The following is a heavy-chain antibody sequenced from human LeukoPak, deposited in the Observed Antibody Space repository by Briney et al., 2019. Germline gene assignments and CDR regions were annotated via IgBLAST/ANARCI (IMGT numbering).Heavy chain of an antibody. D-gene: IGHD2-15*01. CDR2: ISGSGGST. CDR1: GFTFSSYA. V-gene: IGHV3-23*01. Sequence: GGSLRLSCAASGFTFSSYAMSWVRKAPGKGLEWVSAISGSGGSTYYADSVKGRFTISRDNSKNTLYLQMNSLRAEDTAVYYCAKGLYCSGGSCYNYFDYWGQGTLVTVSS. J-gene: IGHJ4*02. CDR3: AKGLYCSGGSCYNYFDY.